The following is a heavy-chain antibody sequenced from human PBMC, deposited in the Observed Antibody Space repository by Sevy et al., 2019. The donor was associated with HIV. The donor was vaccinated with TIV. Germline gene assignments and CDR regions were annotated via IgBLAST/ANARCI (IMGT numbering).Heavy chain of an antibody. D-gene: IGHD3-22*01. V-gene: IGHV1-24*01. J-gene: IGHJ4*02. Sequence: ASVKVSCKVSGYTLNKLSMHWVRQAPGKGLEWMGSFDPEDGETFYAQKFQGRVTMTEDTSTETAYMELSSLRSEDTAVYYCAATKDYYESSGPPFDYWGQGTLVTVSS. CDR3: AATKDYYESSGPPFDY. CDR1: GYTLNKLS. CDR2: FDPEDGET.